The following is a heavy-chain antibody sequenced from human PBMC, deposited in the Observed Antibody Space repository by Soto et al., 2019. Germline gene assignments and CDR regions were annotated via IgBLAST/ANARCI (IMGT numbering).Heavy chain of an antibody. V-gene: IGHV1-69*06. CDR2: IIPIFGTA. Sequence: ASVKVSCKASGGTFSSYAISWVRQAPGQGLEWMGGIIPIFGTANYAQKFQGRVTITADKSTSTAYMELSSPRSEDTAVYYCARDSQYCSSTSCPFDYWGQGTLVTVSS. D-gene: IGHD2-2*01. J-gene: IGHJ4*02. CDR3: ARDSQYCSSTSCPFDY. CDR1: GGTFSSYA.